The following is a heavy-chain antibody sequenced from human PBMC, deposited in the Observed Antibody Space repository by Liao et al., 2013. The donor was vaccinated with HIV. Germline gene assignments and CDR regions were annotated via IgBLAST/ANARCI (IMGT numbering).Heavy chain of an antibody. D-gene: IGHD6-19*01. CDR1: GGSFSGYY. Sequence: QVQLQQWGAGLLKPSETLSLTCAVYGGSFSGYYWSWIRQPPGKGLEWIGEINHSGSTNYNPSLKSRVTISVDTSKNQFSLKLSSVTAADTAVYYCARAVAGYYYYMDVWGKGDHGHRLL. V-gene: IGHV4-34*01. CDR2: INHSGST. CDR3: ARAVAGYYYYMDV. J-gene: IGHJ6*03.